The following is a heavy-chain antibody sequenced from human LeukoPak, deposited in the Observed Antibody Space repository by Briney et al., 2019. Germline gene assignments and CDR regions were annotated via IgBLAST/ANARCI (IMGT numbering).Heavy chain of an antibody. CDR1: GYSFTSYW. D-gene: IGHD3-16*01. CDR2: IYPGDSDT. Sequence: GESLKISCKGSGYSFTSYWIAWVRQMPGKGLDWMGIIYPGDSDTKYSPSFQGQVTISADKSISTAYLQWSSLKASDTAMYYCARGQSSYGYNSFDYWGQGTLVTVSS. CDR3: ARGQSSYGYNSFDY. J-gene: IGHJ4*02. V-gene: IGHV5-51*01.